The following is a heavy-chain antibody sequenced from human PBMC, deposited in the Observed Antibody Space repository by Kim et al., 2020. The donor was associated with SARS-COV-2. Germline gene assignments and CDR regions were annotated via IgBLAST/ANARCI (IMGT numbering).Heavy chain of an antibody. D-gene: IGHD4-17*01. V-gene: IGHV3-9*01. J-gene: IGHJ1*01. CDR3: SLGRDAVTAVSTEYFQR. Sequence: SLKGRFTISRDNAKNSLYLQMGSLRPEDTALYYCSLGRDAVTAVSTEYFQRWGQGTLVTVSS.